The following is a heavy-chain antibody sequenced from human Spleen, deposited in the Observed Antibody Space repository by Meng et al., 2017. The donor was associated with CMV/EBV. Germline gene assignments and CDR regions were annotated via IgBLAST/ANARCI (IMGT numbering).Heavy chain of an antibody. V-gene: IGHV5-51*01. CDR3: ARRPTTVSFDY. CDR2: IYPGDSDT. CDR1: GYDFPSYW. D-gene: IGHD4-17*01. Sequence: SGTGSGYDFPSYWIGWVRQMPGKGLEWMAIIYPGDSDTKYSPSFQGQVTISADKSISTAYLQWSSLKASDTAMYYCARRPTTVSFDYWGQGTLVTVSS. J-gene: IGHJ4*02.